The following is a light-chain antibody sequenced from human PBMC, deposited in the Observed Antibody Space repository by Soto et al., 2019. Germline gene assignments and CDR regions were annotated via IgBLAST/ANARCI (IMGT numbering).Light chain of an antibody. V-gene: IGLV2-14*01. J-gene: IGLJ1*01. CDR2: EVS. CDR1: SSDIGDYNF. Sequence: QSVLTQPASVSGSPGQSISISGTGTSSDIGDYNFVSWYQHHPGKAPKVIIYEVSNRPSGVSHRFAGSKSGNTASLTISGLQTEDEADYYCSSYKYDTVIPFVFGSGTKVTVL. CDR3: SSYKYDTVIPFV.